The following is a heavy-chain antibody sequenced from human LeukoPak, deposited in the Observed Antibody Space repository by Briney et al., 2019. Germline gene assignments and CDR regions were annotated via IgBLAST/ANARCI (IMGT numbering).Heavy chain of an antibody. CDR3: ARDLREDIVAAPGY. J-gene: IGHJ4*02. CDR2: IYYSGST. Sequence: SETLSLTCTVSGGSISSNGYYWAWFRQPPGKGLEWIGYIYYSGSTNYNPSLKSRVTISVDTSKNQFSLKLSSVTAADTAVYYCARDLREDIVAAPGYWGQGTLVTVSS. V-gene: IGHV4-61*08. D-gene: IGHD5-12*01. CDR1: GGSISSNGYY.